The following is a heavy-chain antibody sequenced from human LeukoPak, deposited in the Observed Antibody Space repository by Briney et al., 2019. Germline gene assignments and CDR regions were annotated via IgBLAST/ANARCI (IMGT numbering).Heavy chain of an antibody. J-gene: IGHJ3*02. D-gene: IGHD3-9*01. Sequence: PGGSLRLSCAASGFTFSSYAMSWVRHAPGKGLDWVSSIRGSGGSTYYADSVKGRFTISRDSSKNTLYLQMNSLRAEDTAVYFFPAEDGIRYFDWLLPHGAFGIWGQGTMVTVSS. V-gene: IGHV3-23*01. CDR2: IRGSGGST. CDR1: GFTFSSYA. CDR3: PAEDGIRYFDWLLPHGAFGI.